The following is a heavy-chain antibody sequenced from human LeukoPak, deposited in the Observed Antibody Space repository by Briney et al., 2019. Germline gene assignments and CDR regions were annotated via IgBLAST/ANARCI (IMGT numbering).Heavy chain of an antibody. CDR2: MNPNSGNT. V-gene: IGHV1-8*03. CDR1: GYTFTSYD. D-gene: IGHD3-10*01. Sequence: ASVKVSCKASGYTFTSYDINWVRQATGQGLEWMGWMNPNSGNTGYAQKFQGRVTITRNTSISTAYMELSSLRSEDTAVYYCARGTLWFGESSYYYYCMDVWGKGTTVTVSS. J-gene: IGHJ6*03. CDR3: ARGTLWFGESSYYYYCMDV.